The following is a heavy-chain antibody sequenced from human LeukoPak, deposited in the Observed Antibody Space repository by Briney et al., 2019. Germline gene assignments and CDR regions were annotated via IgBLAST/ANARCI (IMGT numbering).Heavy chain of an antibody. CDR2: FSLDTDRI. CDR3: GKDITPGGMDV. CDR1: GLTLDYYA. V-gene: IGHV3-9*01. D-gene: IGHD2-15*01. Sequence: PCGSLRFSCVASGLTLDYYAMHWVRHALGKGLEWVAGFSLDTDRIDYADSVKGRFTVSRDNAKNSLYLQMNSLRPEDTAVYYCGKDITPGGMDVWGQGTTVTVS. J-gene: IGHJ6*02.